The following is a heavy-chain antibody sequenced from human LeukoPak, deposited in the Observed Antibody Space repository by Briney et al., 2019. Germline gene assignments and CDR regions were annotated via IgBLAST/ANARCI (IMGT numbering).Heavy chain of an antibody. CDR2: IVVGSDNT. CDR3: ATDDVTTGTKTALGY. V-gene: IGHV1-58*01. J-gene: IGHJ4*02. Sequence: SVEVSCKASGFTFTSSAVQWVRQARGQGLEWIGWIVVGSDNTNYAQKFQERVTINRDMSTSTAYMESSSLRSEDTAVYYCATDDVTTGTKTALGYWGQGTLVTVSS. D-gene: IGHD1-1*01. CDR1: GFTFTSSA.